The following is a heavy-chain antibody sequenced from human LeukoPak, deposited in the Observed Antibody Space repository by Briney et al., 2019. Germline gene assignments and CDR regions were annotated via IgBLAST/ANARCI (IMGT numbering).Heavy chain of an antibody. J-gene: IGHJ5*02. V-gene: IGHV5-51*01. CDR2: IYPGDSDT. CDR1: GYSFTSYC. CDR3: ARKVYSSGWYFDP. D-gene: IGHD6-19*01. Sequence: GESLKISCKGSGYSFTSYCIGWVRQMPGKGLEWMGIIYPGDSDTRYSPPFQGQVTISHGKFISTAYRHWSSLKASENARYYCARKVYSSGWYFDPWGQGTLVTVSS.